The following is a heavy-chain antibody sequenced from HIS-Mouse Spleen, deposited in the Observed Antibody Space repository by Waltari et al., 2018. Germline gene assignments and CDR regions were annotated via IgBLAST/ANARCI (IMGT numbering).Heavy chain of an antibody. Sequence: QVQLVQSGAEVKKPGASVKVSCKASGYTFTGYYMHWVRQAPGQGLEWMGWINPNSGGTNYAQKFQGRVTMTRDTSISTAYMELSRLRSDDTAVYYCASAQKSSGGTLYYGMDVWGQGTTVTVSS. J-gene: IGHJ6*02. V-gene: IGHV1-2*02. D-gene: IGHD2-15*01. CDR3: ASAQKSSGGTLYYGMDV. CDR1: GYTFTGYY. CDR2: INPNSGGT.